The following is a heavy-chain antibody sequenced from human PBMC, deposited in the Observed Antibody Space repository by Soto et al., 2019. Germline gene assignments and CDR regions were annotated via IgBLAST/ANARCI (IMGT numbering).Heavy chain of an antibody. CDR3: ARGRGSNSGYEPDWYLDL. D-gene: IGHD5-12*01. CDR2: ISDTGTT. Sequence: SETLSLTCTVSGDSISGGYWNWLRQSPGEGLEWIGHISDTGTTNYSPSLKSRVFMSVDTSKTQISLKVSSVNTADTAVYYCARGRGSNSGYEPDWYLDLWGRGTLVTVSS. CDR1: GDSISGGY. J-gene: IGHJ2*01. V-gene: IGHV4-59*01.